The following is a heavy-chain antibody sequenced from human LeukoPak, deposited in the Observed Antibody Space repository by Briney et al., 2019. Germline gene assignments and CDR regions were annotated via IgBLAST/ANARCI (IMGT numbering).Heavy chain of an antibody. Sequence: GGSLRLSCSAPGFTFSSYAMDWVRQAPGKGLEWVSAISSNGSSTYYADSVKGRFTISRDNSKNTLYLQLRSLRAEDTAVYYCVKDNDLLVLAARDAFDILVQGTMVTVSS. CDR3: VKDNDLLVLAARDAFDI. V-gene: IGHV3-64D*06. D-gene: IGHD2-15*01. CDR1: GFTFSSYA. CDR2: ISSNGSST. J-gene: IGHJ3*02.